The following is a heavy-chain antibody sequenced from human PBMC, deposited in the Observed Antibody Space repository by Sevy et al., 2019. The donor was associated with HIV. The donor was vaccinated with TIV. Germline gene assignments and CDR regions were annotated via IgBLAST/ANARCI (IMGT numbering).Heavy chain of an antibody. CDR2: INPKSGGT. CDR1: GYTFTGHY. D-gene: IGHD6-19*01. J-gene: IGHJ3*01. Sequence: ASVKVSCKASGYTFTGHYMHWVRQAPGQELEWMGRINPKSGGTNYAQKFQGRVTMTRDTSIITAYMELSSLRSDDTAVYYCARADNIGWSTLDAFDLWGQGTMVTVSS. V-gene: IGHV1-2*06. CDR3: ARADNIGWSTLDAFDL.